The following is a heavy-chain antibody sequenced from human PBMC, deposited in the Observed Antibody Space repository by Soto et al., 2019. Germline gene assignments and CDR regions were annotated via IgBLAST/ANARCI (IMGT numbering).Heavy chain of an antibody. CDR3: ARSDPSQQWLEVNAFDI. V-gene: IGHV3-23*01. J-gene: IGHJ3*02. CDR2: ISGSGGST. Sequence: ETLSLTCTVSGGSISSSSYYWGWIRQPPGKGLEWVSAISGSGGSTYYADSVKGRFTISRDNSKNTLYLQMNSLRAEDTAVYYCARSDPSQQWLEVNAFDIWGQGTMVTVSS. D-gene: IGHD6-19*01. CDR1: GGSISSSSYY.